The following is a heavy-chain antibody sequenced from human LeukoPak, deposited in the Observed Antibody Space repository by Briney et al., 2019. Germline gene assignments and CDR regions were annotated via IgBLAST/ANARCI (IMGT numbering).Heavy chain of an antibody. CDR2: MNPNSGNT. D-gene: IGHD3-10*01. V-gene: IGHV1-8*01. J-gene: IGHJ4*02. CDR3: ASARDASHYYGSGSYYALDY. Sequence: GASVTVSFTASGYTFTICDISWVRQAPGQGQEWKGWMNPNSGNTSYAQKFQGRVTMTRNTSISTAYMELSSLRSEDTAVYYCASARDASHYYGSGSYYALDYWGQGTLVTVSS. CDR1: GYTFTICD.